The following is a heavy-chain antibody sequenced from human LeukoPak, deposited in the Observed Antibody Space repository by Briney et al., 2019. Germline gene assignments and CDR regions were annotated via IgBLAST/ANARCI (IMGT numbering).Heavy chain of an antibody. D-gene: IGHD7-27*01. Sequence: GGSLRLSRAASGFTFSSYSMNWVRQAPGKGLEWVSSISSSSSYIYYADSVKGRFTISRDNAKNSLYLQMNSLRAEDTAVYYCAKLGDGVKDYLGQGTLVTVSS. J-gene: IGHJ4*02. CDR3: AKLGDGVKDY. CDR2: ISSSSSYI. V-gene: IGHV3-21*01. CDR1: GFTFSSYS.